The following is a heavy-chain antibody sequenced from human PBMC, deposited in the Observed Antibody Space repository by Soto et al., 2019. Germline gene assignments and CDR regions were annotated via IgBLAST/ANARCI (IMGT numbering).Heavy chain of an antibody. CDR1: GFTFSRHT. CDR2: ISDDGSNT. CDR3: XXXXXXXXXSGFNTXXYYFDD. V-gene: IGHV3-30-3*01. J-gene: IGHJ4*02. Sequence: QVQLVESGGGVVQPGRSLRLSCAASGFTFSRHTMHWVRQAPGKGLEWVAAISDDGSNTYYADSVKGRFTISRDNSKNXLXXXXXXXXXXXXXXXXXXXXXXXXXXSGFNTXXYYFDDWGQGTLVTVSS. D-gene: IGHD3-3*01.